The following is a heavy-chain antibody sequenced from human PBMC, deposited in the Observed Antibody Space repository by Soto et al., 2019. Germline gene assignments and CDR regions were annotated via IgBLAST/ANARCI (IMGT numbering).Heavy chain of an antibody. CDR1: GYTFTIYG. J-gene: IGHJ4*02. CDR3: ARDSVVLRFLEWSDFDY. Sequence: GASVKVSCKASGYTFTIYGIIWVRQAPGQGLEWMGWISAYNGNTNYAQKLQGRVTMTTDTSTSTAYMELRSLRSDDTAVYYCARDSVVLRFLEWSDFDYWGQGTLVTVSS. CDR2: ISAYNGNT. V-gene: IGHV1-18*01. D-gene: IGHD3-3*01.